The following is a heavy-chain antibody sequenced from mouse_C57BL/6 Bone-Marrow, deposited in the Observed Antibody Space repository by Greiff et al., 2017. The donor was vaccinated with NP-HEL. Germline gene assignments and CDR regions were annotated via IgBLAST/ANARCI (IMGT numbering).Heavy chain of an antibody. D-gene: IGHD1-1*01. CDR2: INPNNGGT. Sequence: DVQLQQSGPELVKPGASVKIPCKASGYTFTDYNMDWVKQSHGKSLEWIGDINPNNGGTIYNQKFKGKATLTVDKPSSTAYMELRSLTSEDTAVYYCARSNYGSSGPFDYWGQGTTLTVSS. CDR1: GYTFTDYN. J-gene: IGHJ2*01. V-gene: IGHV1-18*01. CDR3: ARSNYGSSGPFDY.